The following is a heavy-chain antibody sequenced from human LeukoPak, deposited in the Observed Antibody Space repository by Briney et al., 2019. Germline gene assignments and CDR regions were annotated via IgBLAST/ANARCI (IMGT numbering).Heavy chain of an antibody. Sequence: GGSLRLSCAASGFTFSSYAMSWVRQAPGKGLEWVSAISGSGGSTYYADSVKGRFTISRDNSKNTLYLQMNSLRAEDTAVYYCAKDLYCSSTSRPDYWGQGTLVSVSS. J-gene: IGHJ4*02. CDR2: ISGSGGST. CDR3: AKDLYCSSTSRPDY. CDR1: GFTFSSYA. D-gene: IGHD2-2*01. V-gene: IGHV3-23*01.